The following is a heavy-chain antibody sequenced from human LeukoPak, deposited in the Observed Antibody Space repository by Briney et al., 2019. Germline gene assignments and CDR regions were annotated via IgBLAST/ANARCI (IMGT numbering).Heavy chain of an antibody. V-gene: IGHV3-30*16. CDR1: GFTFSSPP. D-gene: IGHD5-24*01. Sequence: GGSLRLPRAASGFTFSSPPMHWVRQAPGKGLEWVAVISPDGSDQYYADSVKCRFTISRDKSKNTLYVQMNGLREEDTAVYYCARGSRWLQLEPLDWWGQGTLVTVSS. CDR2: ISPDGSDQ. J-gene: IGHJ4*02. CDR3: ARGSRWLQLEPLDW.